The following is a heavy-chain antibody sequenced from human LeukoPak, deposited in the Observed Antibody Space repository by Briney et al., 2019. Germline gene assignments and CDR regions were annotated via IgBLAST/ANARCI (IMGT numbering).Heavy chain of an antibody. CDR1: GYTFTSYG. D-gene: IGHD3-10*01. J-gene: IGHJ4*02. V-gene: IGHV1-18*01. CDR3: ARTPPGSYLDY. Sequence: ASVKVSCKASGYTFTSYGISWVRQAPGQGLEWMGWISGYTGNANYAQKLQGRVTMTTDTSTTTTYMELRSLTSDDTAVYYCARTPPGSYLDYWGQGTLVTVSS. CDR2: ISGYTGNA.